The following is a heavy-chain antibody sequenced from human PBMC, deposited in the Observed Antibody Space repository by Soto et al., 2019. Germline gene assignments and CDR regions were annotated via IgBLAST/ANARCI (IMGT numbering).Heavy chain of an antibody. CDR3: ARDHGGGITVE. V-gene: IGHV1-18*01. D-gene: IGHD3-16*01. J-gene: IGHJ4*02. CDR2: ISAYNGNT. CDR1: GYTFTSYA. Sequence: QVQLVQSGAEVKKPGASVKVSCKTSGYTFTSYAISWVRQAPGQGLEWMGWISAYNGNTKYAQKLQGRVTMTADTATSTAYMDLRSLRSDDTAVYYCARDHGGGITVEWGQGTQVTVSS.